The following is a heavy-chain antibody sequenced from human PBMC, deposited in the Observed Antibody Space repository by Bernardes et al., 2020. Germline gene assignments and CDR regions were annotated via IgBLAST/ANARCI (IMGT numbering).Heavy chain of an antibody. CDR2: IKQDGSEK. Sequence: GGSLRLSCAASGFTFSSYWMSWVRQAPVKGLEWVSNIKQDGSEKYYVASVKGRFTISRDNAKNSLYLQMNSLRAEDTAVYYCAREGTMVRGLGAYFDYWGQGTVVTVSS. CDR3: AREGTMVRGLGAYFDY. J-gene: IGHJ4*02. D-gene: IGHD3-10*01. CDR1: GFTFSSYW. V-gene: IGHV3-7*03.